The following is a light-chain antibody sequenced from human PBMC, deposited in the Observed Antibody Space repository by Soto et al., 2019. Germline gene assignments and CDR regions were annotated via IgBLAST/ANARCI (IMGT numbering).Light chain of an antibody. CDR1: SSNIGSNY. J-gene: IGLJ1*01. Sequence: QLVLTQPPSASGTPGQRVTISCSGSSSNIGSNYVYWYQQLPGTAPKLLIYRNNQRPSGVPDRFSGSKSGTSASLAISGLRSEDEADYYCAAWDDSLSGYVFGTGTKLTAL. CDR2: RNN. V-gene: IGLV1-47*01. CDR3: AAWDDSLSGYV.